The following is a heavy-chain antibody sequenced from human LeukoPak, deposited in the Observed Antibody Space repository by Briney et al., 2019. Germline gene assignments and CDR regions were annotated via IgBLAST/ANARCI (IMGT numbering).Heavy chain of an antibody. D-gene: IGHD3-10*01. CDR3: ARGRGYYYGSGSPLDV. CDR2: INHSGST. CDR1: GGSFSGYY. V-gene: IGHV4-34*01. J-gene: IGHJ6*02. Sequence: PSETLSLTCAVYGGSFSGYYWSWIRQPPGKGLEWIGEINHSGSTNYNPSLKSRVTISVDTSKNQFSLKLSSVPAADTAVYYCARGRGYYYGSGSPLDVWGQGTTVTVSS.